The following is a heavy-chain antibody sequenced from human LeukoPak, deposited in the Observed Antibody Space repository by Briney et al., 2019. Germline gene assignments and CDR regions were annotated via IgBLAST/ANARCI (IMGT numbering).Heavy chain of an antibody. D-gene: IGHD2-15*01. CDR1: GGSISSGDYY. CDR2: THYSGRT. J-gene: IGHJ4*02. V-gene: IGHV4-30-4*08. Sequence: SETLSLTCTVSGGSISSGDYYWSWIRQPPGKGPEWIGYTHYSGRTYQNPSLKSRLTVSVDTSKNQFSLRLSSVTAADTAVYSCARTYCSGGTCYGLDYWGQGTLVTVSS. CDR3: ARTYCSGGTCYGLDY.